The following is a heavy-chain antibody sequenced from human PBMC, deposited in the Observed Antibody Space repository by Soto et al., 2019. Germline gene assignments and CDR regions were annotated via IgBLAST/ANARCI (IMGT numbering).Heavy chain of an antibody. CDR3: ARFPFSTSSWSNPRYFDS. D-gene: IGHD6-13*01. Sequence: QVQLQQWGAGLLKPSETLSLTCAVYGGSFSGYYWSWIRQPPGKALECIGEINHSGFTNYNPSLKSRVTISVDTSKNHFSLKLTSVTAAVTAVYYCARFPFSTSSWSNPRYFDSWGQGTLVTVSS. J-gene: IGHJ4*02. V-gene: IGHV4-34*01. CDR2: INHSGFT. CDR1: GGSFSGYY.